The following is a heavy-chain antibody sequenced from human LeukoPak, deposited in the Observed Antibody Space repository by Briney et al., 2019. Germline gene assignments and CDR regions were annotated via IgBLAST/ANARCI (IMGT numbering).Heavy chain of an antibody. CDR1: GGSFSGYY. J-gene: IGHJ4*02. CDR3: ARALFYYGSGIFDY. Sequence: SETLSLTCAVYGGSFSGYYWSWIRQPPGKGLEWIGEINHSGSTNYNPSLKSRVTISVDTSKNQFSLKLSSVTAADTAGYYCARALFYYGSGIFDYWGQGTLVTVSS. V-gene: IGHV4-34*01. CDR2: INHSGST. D-gene: IGHD3-10*01.